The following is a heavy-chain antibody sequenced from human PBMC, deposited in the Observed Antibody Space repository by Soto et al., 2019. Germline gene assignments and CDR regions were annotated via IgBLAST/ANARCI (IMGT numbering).Heavy chain of an antibody. D-gene: IGHD3-10*01. CDR3: ARFPGYYYGSGSTPSRNPFDY. J-gene: IGHJ4*02. Sequence: SETLSLTCTVSGGSISSYYWSWIRQPPGKGLEWIGYIYYSGSTNYNPSLKSRVTISVDTSKNPFSLKLSSVTAADTAVYYCARFPGYYYGSGSTPSRNPFDYWGQGTLVTVSS. CDR2: IYYSGST. V-gene: IGHV4-59*08. CDR1: GGSISSYY.